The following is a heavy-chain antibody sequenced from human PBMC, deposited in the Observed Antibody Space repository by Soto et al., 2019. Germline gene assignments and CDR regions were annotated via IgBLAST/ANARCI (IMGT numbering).Heavy chain of an antibody. J-gene: IGHJ3*02. CDR2: ISWDSGNI. CDR3: ARGLSYGLGSYVLFDAFDI. V-gene: IGHV3-9*01. Sequence: EVQLVESGGGLVQPGRSLRLSCAASGFTFDDYAMHWVRQAPGKGLAWVSGISWDSGNIDFSDSVKGRFTITRANTKNSLYLQMNSLRAEDTALYYCARGLSYGLGSYVLFDAFDIWGQGTLVTVSS. CDR1: GFTFDDYA. D-gene: IGHD3-10*01.